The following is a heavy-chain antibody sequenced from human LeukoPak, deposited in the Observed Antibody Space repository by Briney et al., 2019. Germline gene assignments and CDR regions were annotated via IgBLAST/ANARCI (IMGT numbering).Heavy chain of an antibody. D-gene: IGHD6-19*01. CDR2: ISGSGGNT. V-gene: IGHV3-23*01. CDR1: GLTFSSYA. CDR3: AKDASYSSGWYPL. J-gene: IGHJ4*02. Sequence: GGSLRLSCAASGLTFSSYAMSWVRQAPGKGLEWVSTISGSGGNTYYADSVKGRFTISRDNSKNTLSLQMNSLRAEDTAVYYCAKDASYSSGWYPLWGQGTLVTVSS.